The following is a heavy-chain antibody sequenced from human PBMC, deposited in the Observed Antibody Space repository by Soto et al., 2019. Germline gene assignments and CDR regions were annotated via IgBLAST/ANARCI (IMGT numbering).Heavy chain of an antibody. Sequence: PGGSLRLSCAASGFTFSNYAMRWVRQAPGKGLEWVSGIGVSGTGTYYADSVKGRFTISRNNSKNPLYQQMNNLSAENTAIYYCASSSGDLDVYGMDIWGPGTPVTVSS. D-gene: IGHD3-10*01. CDR3: ASSSGDLDVYGMDI. CDR2: IGVSGTGT. V-gene: IGHV3-23*01. J-gene: IGHJ6*02. CDR1: GFTFSNYA.